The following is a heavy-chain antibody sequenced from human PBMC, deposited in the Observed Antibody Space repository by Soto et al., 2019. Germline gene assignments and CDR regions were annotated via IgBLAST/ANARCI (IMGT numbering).Heavy chain of an antibody. J-gene: IGHJ2*01. Sequence: QVQLVESGGGLVKPGGPLRLSCAASGFTFSDYYMSWIRQAPGKGLEWVSYISSSSSYTNYADSVKGRFTISRDNAKNSLYLQMNSLRDEDTAVYHCARTIAAAGGRRDFDLWGRGTLVTVSS. D-gene: IGHD6-13*01. CDR1: GFTFSDYY. CDR3: ARTIAAAGGRRDFDL. V-gene: IGHV3-11*05. CDR2: ISSSSSYT.